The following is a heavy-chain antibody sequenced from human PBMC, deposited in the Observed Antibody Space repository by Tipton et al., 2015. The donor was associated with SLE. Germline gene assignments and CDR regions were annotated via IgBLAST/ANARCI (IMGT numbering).Heavy chain of an antibody. D-gene: IGHD3-16*01. CDR3: ARDQMIRGFDP. J-gene: IGHJ5*02. V-gene: IGHV4-4*08. Sequence: TLSLTCTVSGGSISSHYWSWIRQPPGKGLEWIGHIYTSGSTNYNPSLKSRVTISVDTSKNQFSLKLSSVTAADTAVYYCARDQMIRGFDPWGQGTLVTVSS. CDR2: IYTSGST. CDR1: GGSISSHY.